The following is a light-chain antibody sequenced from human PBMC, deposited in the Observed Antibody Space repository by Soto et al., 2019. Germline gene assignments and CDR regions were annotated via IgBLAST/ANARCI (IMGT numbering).Light chain of an antibody. J-gene: IGLJ1*01. CDR3: SSYTSSSTLV. CDR2: DVS. Sequence: QSALTQPASVSGSPGQSITISCTGTSSDVGGHNSVAWYQHNPGKAPKLMIYDVSNRPSGVSSRFSGSKSGNTASLSISGLQAEDEADYYCSSYTSSSTLVFGTGIKLTVL. CDR1: SSDVGGHNS. V-gene: IGLV2-14*01.